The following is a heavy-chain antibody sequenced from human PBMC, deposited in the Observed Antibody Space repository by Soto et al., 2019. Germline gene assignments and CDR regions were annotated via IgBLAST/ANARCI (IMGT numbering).Heavy chain of an antibody. CDR3: ARTANYYYGMDV. CDR2: INPSGGST. J-gene: IGHJ6*02. Sequence: GASVKVSCKASGYTFTSYGISWVRQAPGQGLEWMGIINPSGGSTSYAQKFQGRVTMTRDTSTSTVYMELSSLRSEDTAVYYCARTANYYYGMDVWGQGTTVTVSS. V-gene: IGHV1-46*01. D-gene: IGHD5-18*01. CDR1: GYTFTSYG.